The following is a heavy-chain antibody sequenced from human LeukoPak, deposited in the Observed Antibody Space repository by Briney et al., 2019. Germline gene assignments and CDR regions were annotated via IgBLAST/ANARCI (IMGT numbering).Heavy chain of an antibody. CDR1: GYTFTGYY. CDR3: ATAADNYYDSSGYYLY. Sequence: PWASVKVSCKASGYTFTGYYMHWVRQAPGQGLEWMGWINPNSGGTNYAQKFQGRVTTTRDTSISTAYMELSRLRSDDTAVYYCATAADNYYDSSGYYLYWGQGALVTVSS. D-gene: IGHD3-22*01. CDR2: INPNSGGT. J-gene: IGHJ4*02. V-gene: IGHV1-2*02.